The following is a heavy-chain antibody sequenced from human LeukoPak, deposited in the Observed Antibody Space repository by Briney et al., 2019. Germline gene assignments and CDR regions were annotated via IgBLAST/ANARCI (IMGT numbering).Heavy chain of an antibody. CDR2: ISSSSSYI. CDR3: ARDRGYSYGLDYYYGMDV. D-gene: IGHD5-18*01. CDR1: GFTFSSYS. V-gene: IGHV3-21*01. Sequence: PGGSLRLSCAASGFTFSSYSMNWVRQAPGKGLEWVSSISSSSSYIYYAGSVKGRFTISRDNAKNSLYLQMNSLRAEDTAVYYCARDRGYSYGLDYYYGMDVWGQGTTVTVSS. J-gene: IGHJ6*02.